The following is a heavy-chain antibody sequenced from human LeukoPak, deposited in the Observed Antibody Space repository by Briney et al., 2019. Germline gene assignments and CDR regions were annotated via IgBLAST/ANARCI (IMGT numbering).Heavy chain of an antibody. Sequence: GGSLRLSCAASGFTFSDYYMSWIRQAPGKGLEWVSYISSSGSTIYYADSVKGRFTISRDNAKNSLYLQMNSLRAEDTAVYYCAAGGEWFGKLSSRSNAFDIWGQGTVVTVSS. J-gene: IGHJ3*02. CDR2: ISSSGSTI. CDR3: AAGGEWFGKLSSRSNAFDI. D-gene: IGHD3-10*01. CDR1: GFTFSDYY. V-gene: IGHV3-11*04.